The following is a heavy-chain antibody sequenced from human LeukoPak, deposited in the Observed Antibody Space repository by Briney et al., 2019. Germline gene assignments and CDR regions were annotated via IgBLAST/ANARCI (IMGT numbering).Heavy chain of an antibody. D-gene: IGHD2-15*01. CDR2: ISGSGGST. V-gene: IGHV3-23*01. CDR3: ATEDIVVVVAATRPDNY. Sequence: GGSLRLSCVTSGFTFSSYAMSWVRQAPGKGLEWVSAISGSGGSTYYADSVKGGFTISRDNSKNTLYLQMNSLRAEDTAVYYCATEDIVVVVAATRPDNYWGQGTLVTVSS. J-gene: IGHJ4*02. CDR1: GFTFSSYA.